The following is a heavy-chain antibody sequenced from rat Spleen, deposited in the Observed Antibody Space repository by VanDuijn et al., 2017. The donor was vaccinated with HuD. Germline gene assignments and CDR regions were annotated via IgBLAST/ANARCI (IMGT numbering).Heavy chain of an antibody. CDR3: AGGGHSAFNWFAY. Sequence: EVQLVESGGDLVQPGGSLKLSCMASGFTFNDYWMTWIRQAPGKGLEWVASITNNGVSTYYPDSVKDRFTISRDNTESTLYLQMHSLRSEDTATYYCAGGGHSAFNWFAYWGQGVMVTVSS. V-gene: IGHV5-31*01. CDR2: ITNNGVST. CDR1: GFTFNDYW. J-gene: IGHJ2*01. D-gene: IGHD3-3*01.